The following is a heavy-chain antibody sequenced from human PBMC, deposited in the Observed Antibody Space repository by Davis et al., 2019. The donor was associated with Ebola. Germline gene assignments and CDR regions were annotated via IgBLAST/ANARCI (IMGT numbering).Heavy chain of an antibody. J-gene: IGHJ4*02. CDR3: ARGGGSTQSGIDY. CDR2: ISPSKGDT. Sequence: ASVKVSCKASGYTFTTYGITWVRQAPGQGLDWVGWISPSKGDTNYVQKLQGRVTMTTDTSTSTAYMELRSLTSDDTAVYYCARGGGSTQSGIDYWGQGTLVTVSS. V-gene: IGHV1-18*01. CDR1: GYTFTTYG. D-gene: IGHD3-10*01.